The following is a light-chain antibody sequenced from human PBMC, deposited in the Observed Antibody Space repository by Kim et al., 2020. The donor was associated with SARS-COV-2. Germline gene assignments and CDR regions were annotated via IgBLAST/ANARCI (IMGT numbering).Light chain of an antibody. J-gene: IGLJ2*01. CDR1: SSNTGAGYD. V-gene: IGLV1-40*01. Sequence: VTSSCTGSSSNTGAGYDVHWYQQLPGTAPKLLIYGNSNRPSGVPDRFSGAKSGTSASLAITGLQAEDEADYYCQSYDSSLSGVVFGGGTQLTVL. CDR2: GNS. CDR3: QSYDSSLSGVV.